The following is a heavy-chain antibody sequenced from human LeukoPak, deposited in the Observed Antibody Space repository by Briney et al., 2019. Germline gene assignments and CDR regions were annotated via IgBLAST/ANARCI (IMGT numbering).Heavy chain of an antibody. CDR3: ARLVPDDYGDPSWFDP. Sequence: ASQTLSLTCTVSGGSISSGGYYWSWIRQHPGKGLEWIGYIYFSGSTYYNPSLKSRITISVDTSKNQFSLKLSSVTAADTAVYYCARLVPDDYGDPSWFDPWGQGTLVSVSS. D-gene: IGHD4-17*01. V-gene: IGHV4-31*03. CDR1: GGSISSGGYY. J-gene: IGHJ5*02. CDR2: IYFSGST.